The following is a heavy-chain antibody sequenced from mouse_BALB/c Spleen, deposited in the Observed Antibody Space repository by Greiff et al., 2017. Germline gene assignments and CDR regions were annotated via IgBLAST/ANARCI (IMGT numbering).Heavy chain of an antibody. CDR1: GYTFTSYW. CDR2: IYPSDSYT. J-gene: IGHJ2*01. CDR3: TRSYGYDFDY. D-gene: IGHD1-2*01. V-gene: IGHV1-69*02. Sequence: VQLQQSGAELVRPGASVKLSCKASGYTFTSYWINWVKQRPGQGLEWIGNIYPSDSYTNYNQKFKDKATLTVDKSSSTAYMQLSSPTSEDSAVYYCTRSYGYDFDYWGQGTTLTVSS.